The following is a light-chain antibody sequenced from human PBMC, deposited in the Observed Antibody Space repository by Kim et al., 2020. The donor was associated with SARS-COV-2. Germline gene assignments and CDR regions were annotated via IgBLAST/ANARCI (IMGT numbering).Light chain of an antibody. CDR1: EYIYTW. V-gene: IGKV1-12*01. CDR2: GTS. Sequence: GGGGTITCRASEYIYTWLAWYQQQPGKAPKLLISGTSNLQPGVPPRFSASGSGTDFTLTISRLQPEDFATYYCQELNTFPLTFGGGTKVDIK. J-gene: IGKJ4*01. CDR3: QELNTFPLT.